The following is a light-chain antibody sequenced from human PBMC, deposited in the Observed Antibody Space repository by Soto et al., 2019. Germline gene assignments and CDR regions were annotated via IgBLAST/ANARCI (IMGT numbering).Light chain of an antibody. CDR2: DVS. CDR1: SSDVGGYNY. Sequence: QSALTQPASVSRSPGQSITISCTGTSSDVGGYNYVSWYQQYPGKAPKLMIYDVSDRPSGVSTRFSGSKSGNTASLTISGLQAEDEADYYCSSYTSSPTVVFGGGTKLTVL. J-gene: IGLJ2*01. V-gene: IGLV2-14*01. CDR3: SSYTSSPTVV.